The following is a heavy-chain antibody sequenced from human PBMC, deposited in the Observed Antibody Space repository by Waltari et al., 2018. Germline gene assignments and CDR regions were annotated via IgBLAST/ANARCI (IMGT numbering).Heavy chain of an antibody. J-gene: IGHJ3*01. V-gene: IGHV3-23*01. Sequence: EMQLLESGGGVGQPGGSLRLSCVGSGFTFGSYTMSWVRQAPGKGLEWVSGISDSGRHTNYSDSGNGRFTVARDNPRNMMFLELNSLRAEDTALYYCAKDRDAVASSSYFDVWGQGTMVIVSS. D-gene: IGHD5-12*01. CDR1: GFTFGSYT. CDR2: ISDSGRHT. CDR3: AKDRDAVASSSYFDV.